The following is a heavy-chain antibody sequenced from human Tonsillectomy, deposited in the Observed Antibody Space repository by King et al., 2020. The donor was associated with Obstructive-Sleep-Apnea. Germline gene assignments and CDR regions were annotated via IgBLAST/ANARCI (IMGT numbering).Heavy chain of an antibody. CDR3: ASLVTAPTYYLGGSGPGAFDI. V-gene: IGHV1-18*04. CDR2: ISAYNGNR. Sequence: QLVQSGAEVKKPGASVKVSCKAFGYSFTSYAISWVRQAPGQGLEWMGWISAYNGNRNYAQKVQGRVTMTTDTSTSTTYMELRSLTSDDTAVYSCASLVTAPTYYLGGSGPGAFDIWGQGTMVTVSS. CDR1: GYSFTSYA. D-gene: IGHD3-22*01. J-gene: IGHJ3*02.